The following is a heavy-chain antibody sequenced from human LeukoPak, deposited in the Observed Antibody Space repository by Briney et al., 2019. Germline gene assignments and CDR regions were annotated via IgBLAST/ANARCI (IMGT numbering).Heavy chain of an antibody. J-gene: IGHJ4*02. V-gene: IGHV3-23*01. CDR3: AKATEYSSRPFDY. D-gene: IGHD6-13*01. Sequence: GGSLRLSCAASGFTFSSYVMSWVRQAPGKGLEWVSAISGSGGSTYYADSVKGRFTISRDNSKNTLYLQMNSLRAEDTAVYYCAKATEYSSRPFDYWGQGTLVTVSS. CDR1: GFTFSSYV. CDR2: ISGSGGST.